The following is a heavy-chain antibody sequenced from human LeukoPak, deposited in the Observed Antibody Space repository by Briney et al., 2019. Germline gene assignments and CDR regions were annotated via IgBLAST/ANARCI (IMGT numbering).Heavy chain of an antibody. CDR3: ARGRSPWYSSGWSNAYYFDY. D-gene: IGHD6-19*01. J-gene: IGHJ4*02. CDR1: GFTFSSYW. CDR2: IKQDGSEK. Sequence: GGSLRLSCAASGFTFSSYWMSWVRQAPGKGLEWVANIKQDGSEKYYVDSVKGRFTISRDNAKNSLYLQMNSLRAEDTAVYYCARGRSPWYSSGWSNAYYFDYWGQGTLVTVSS. V-gene: IGHV3-7*01.